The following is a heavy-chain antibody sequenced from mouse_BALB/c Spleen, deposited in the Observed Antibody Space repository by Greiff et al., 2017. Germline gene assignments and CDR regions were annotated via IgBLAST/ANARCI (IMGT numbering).Heavy chain of an antibody. J-gene: IGHJ3*01. V-gene: IGHV5-6-5*01. CDR1: GFTFSSYA. CDR3: ARGDDGAWFAY. CDR2: ISSGGST. Sequence: DVKLVESGGGLVKPGGSLKLSCAASGFTFSSYAMSWVRQTPEKRLEWVASISSGGSTYYPDSVKGRFTISRDNARNILYLQMSSLRSEDTAMYYCARGDDGAWFAYWGQGTLVTVSA. D-gene: IGHD2-3*01.